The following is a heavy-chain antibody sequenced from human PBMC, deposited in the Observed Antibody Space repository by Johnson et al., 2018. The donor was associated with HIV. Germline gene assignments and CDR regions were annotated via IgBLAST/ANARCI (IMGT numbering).Heavy chain of an antibody. Sequence: EVQLVESGGGVVQPGGSLRLSCAASGFTFSSYAMHWVRQAPGKGLEWVSYISSRGKAMYYSDSVKGRFTISRDNARNSLYLQMNSLRAEDTAVYFCARDRGYDAFDIWGQGTMVTVSS. J-gene: IGHJ3*02. D-gene: IGHD3-22*01. CDR1: GFTFSSYA. CDR3: ARDRGYDAFDI. CDR2: ISSRGKAM. V-gene: IGHV3-48*04.